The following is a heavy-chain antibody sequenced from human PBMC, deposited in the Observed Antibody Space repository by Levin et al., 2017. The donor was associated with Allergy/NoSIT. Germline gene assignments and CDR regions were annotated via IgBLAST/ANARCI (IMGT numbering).Heavy chain of an antibody. CDR2: IYYSGST. Sequence: PSETLSLTCTVSGGSISSYYWSWIRQPPGKGLEWIGYIYYSGSTNYNPSLKSRVTISVDTSKNQFSLKLSSVTAADTAVYYCARTDHVGYGDYGYYFDYWGQGTLVTVSS. V-gene: IGHV4-59*08. CDR1: GGSISSYY. D-gene: IGHD4-17*01. CDR3: ARTDHVGYGDYGYYFDY. J-gene: IGHJ4*02.